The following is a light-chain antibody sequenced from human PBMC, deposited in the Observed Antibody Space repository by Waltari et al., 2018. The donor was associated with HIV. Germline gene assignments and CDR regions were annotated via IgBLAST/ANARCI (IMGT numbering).Light chain of an antibody. V-gene: IGLV2-8*01. CDR2: EVT. CDR1: SSDVGTYNY. Sequence: QSALTQPPSASGSAGQSVPISCTGTSSDVGTYNYVSWYRQHPGKAPKLMVYEVTKRPSGVPDRFSGSKSGNTASLTVSGLQAEDEADYYCSSYAGSNNVVFGGGTKLTVL. J-gene: IGLJ2*01. CDR3: SSYAGSNNVV.